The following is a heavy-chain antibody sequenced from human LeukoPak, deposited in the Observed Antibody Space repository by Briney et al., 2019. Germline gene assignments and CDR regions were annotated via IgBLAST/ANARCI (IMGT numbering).Heavy chain of an antibody. CDR3: AREDCSGGSCYTFDY. CDR1: GGSISSSSYY. Sequence: SETLSLTCTVSGGSISSSSYYWGWIRQPPGKGLEWIGSIYYSGSTYYNPSHKSRVIISVDTSKNQFSLKLTSVTAADTAVYYCAREDCSGGSCYTFDYWGQGTLVTVSS. J-gene: IGHJ4*02. V-gene: IGHV4-39*07. CDR2: IYYSGST. D-gene: IGHD2-15*01.